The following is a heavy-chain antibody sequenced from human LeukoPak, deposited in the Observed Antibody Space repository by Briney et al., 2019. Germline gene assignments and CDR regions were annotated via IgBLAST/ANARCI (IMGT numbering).Heavy chain of an antibody. J-gene: IGHJ2*01. Sequence: SETLSLTCTVSGGSISTYYWSWIRQPPGKGLEWIGYIYYNGDTKYNPSLKSRVTISVDTSKDQFSLRLRSVTAADTVVYYCARVVNDYAIRYFDLWGRGTLVPVSS. V-gene: IGHV4-59*01. CDR3: ARVVNDYAIRYFDL. CDR1: GGSISTYY. D-gene: IGHD4-17*01. CDR2: IYYNGDT.